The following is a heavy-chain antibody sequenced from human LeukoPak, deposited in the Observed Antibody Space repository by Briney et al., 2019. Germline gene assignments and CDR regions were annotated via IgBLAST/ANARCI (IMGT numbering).Heavy chain of an antibody. CDR3: GRSAGYGPLDY. D-gene: IGHD5-12*01. CDR2: MNPKSGNS. CDR1: GYTFTTYD. V-gene: IGHV1-8*01. Sequence: ASVKVSCKASGYTFTTYDINWVRQAPGQGLEWMGWMNPKSGNSGFAQKFQGRVTMTWRTSVSTAYMELASLTSEDTAVYYWGRSAGYGPLDYWGQGTLVTVSS. J-gene: IGHJ4*02.